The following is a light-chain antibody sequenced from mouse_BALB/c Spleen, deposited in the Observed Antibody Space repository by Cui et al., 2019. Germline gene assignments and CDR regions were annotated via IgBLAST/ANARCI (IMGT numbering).Light chain of an antibody. Sequence: QIVLTQSPAIMSASPGEKVTITCSASSSVSYMHWFQQKPGTSPKLWIYSTSNLASGVPARFSSSGSGTSYSLTISRMEAEDAATYYCQQRSSYPPTFGSGTKLEIK. V-gene: IGKV4-57*01. CDR2: STS. J-gene: IGKJ4*01. CDR3: QQRSSYPPT. CDR1: SSVSY.